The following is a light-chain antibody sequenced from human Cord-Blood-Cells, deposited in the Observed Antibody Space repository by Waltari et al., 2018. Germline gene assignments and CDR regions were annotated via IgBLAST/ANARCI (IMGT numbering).Light chain of an antibody. CDR2: AAS. CDR1: QSIRSY. Sequence: DIQMTQSPSSLSASVGDRVTITCRASQSIRSYLNWNQQKPGKAPKLLIYAASSLQSGFPSRFSGSGSGTDFTLTISSLQPEDFATYYCQQSYSTPLTFGGGTKVEIK. CDR3: QQSYSTPLT. V-gene: IGKV1-39*01. J-gene: IGKJ4*01.